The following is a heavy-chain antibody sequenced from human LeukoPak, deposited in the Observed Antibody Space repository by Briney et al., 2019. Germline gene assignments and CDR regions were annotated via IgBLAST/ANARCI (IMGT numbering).Heavy chain of an antibody. CDR1: GGSISSGGYY. J-gene: IGHJ5*02. V-gene: IGHV4-31*03. CDR2: IYYSGST. Sequence: TLSLTCTVSGGSISSGGYYWSWIRQHPGKGLGWIGYIYYSGSTYYNPSLKSRVTISVDTSKNQFSLKLSSVTAADTAVYYCARDHRLAGQYNWFDLWGQGTLVTVSS. CDR3: ARDHRLAGQYNWFDL. D-gene: IGHD5-24*01.